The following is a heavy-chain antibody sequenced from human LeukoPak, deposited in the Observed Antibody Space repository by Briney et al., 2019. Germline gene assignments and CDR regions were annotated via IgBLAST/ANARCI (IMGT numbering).Heavy chain of an antibody. D-gene: IGHD6-6*01. CDR1: GFTFSSYG. CDR2: IRYDGSNK. J-gene: IGHJ1*01. CDR3: AKDLIAARPSEYFQH. V-gene: IGHV3-30*02. Sequence: PGGSLRLSCAASGFTFSSYGMHWVRRAPGKGLEWVAFIRYDGSNKYYADSVKGRFTISRDNSKNTLYLQMNSLRAEDTAVYYCAKDLIAARPSEYFQHWGQGTLVTVSS.